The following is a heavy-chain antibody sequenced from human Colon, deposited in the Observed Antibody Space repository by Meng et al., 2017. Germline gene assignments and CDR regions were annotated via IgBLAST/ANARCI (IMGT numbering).Heavy chain of an antibody. D-gene: IGHD2-8*02. CDR3: VRDCCTDIGPIDS. J-gene: IGHJ4*02. V-gene: IGHV3-23*01. CDR1: GFTLANYG. CDR2: ISNGVENK. Sequence: GESRKISGRTSGFTLANYGMGWIRQAPGKGLEWVATISNGVENKHYADSVMGRFTVSRDNSKNTVFLQLASLTAEDTAVYYCVRDCCTDIGPIDSWGQGTVVTVSS.